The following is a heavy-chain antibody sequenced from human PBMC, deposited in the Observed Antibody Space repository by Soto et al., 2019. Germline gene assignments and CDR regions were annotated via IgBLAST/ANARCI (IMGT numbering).Heavy chain of an antibody. CDR1: GFTFSNYG. V-gene: IGHV3-30*03. CDR2: ISYDGSYK. D-gene: IGHD3-3*01. Sequence: QVQLVESGGGVVQPGRSLRVSCAASGFTFSNYGMHWVLQAPGKGLEWVAIISYDGSYKYYADSVKGRFTISRDNSKHTLYLQMDSLRAEDTAVYYCATGHRISIFGWFDPWGQGTLVTVSS. CDR3: ATGHRISIFGWFDP. J-gene: IGHJ5*02.